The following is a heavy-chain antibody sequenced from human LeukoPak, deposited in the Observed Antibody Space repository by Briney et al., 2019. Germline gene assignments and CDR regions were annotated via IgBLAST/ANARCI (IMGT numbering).Heavy chain of an antibody. CDR3: ARGTIFGVVTKRDAFAI. J-gene: IGHJ3*02. D-gene: IGHD3-3*01. CDR2: IYTSAST. Sequence: SQTVSLTCTVAGGSIRSGSYYWSWIRQPAGKGLEWIGRIYTSASTDYNPSLKSRVTISVDTSKNQFSLKLSSVTAADTAVYYCARGTIFGVVTKRDAFAIWGQGTMVTVSS. CDR1: GGSIRSGSYY. V-gene: IGHV4-61*02.